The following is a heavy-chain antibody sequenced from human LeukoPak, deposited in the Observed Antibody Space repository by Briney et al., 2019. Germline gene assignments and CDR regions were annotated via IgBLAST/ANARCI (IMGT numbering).Heavy chain of an antibody. J-gene: IGHJ4*02. D-gene: IGHD2-21*01. V-gene: IGHV5-51*01. CDR2: ITPGNSVS. CDR1: GYSFTTHW. CDR3: AALIHGAYY. Sequence: GESLKISCKGDGYSFTTHWIGWMRQMPGKGLEWMAIITPGNSVSHYSPSLQGQVTISADQSISTAYLQWSSLKASDSAMYYCAALIHGAYYWGQGTLVTVSS.